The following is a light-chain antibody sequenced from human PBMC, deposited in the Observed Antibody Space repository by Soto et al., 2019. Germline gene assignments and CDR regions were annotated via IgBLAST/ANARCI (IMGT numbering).Light chain of an antibody. CDR1: KLGDRY. Sequence: SYELTQQPSVSVSPGQTASITCSGDKLGDRYTCWYQQKPGQSPVLVIYQDNKRPSGIPERFSGSNSGNTATLTVSGTQAMDEADYYCQAWDSSTAVFGAGTKLTVL. V-gene: IGLV3-1*01. CDR2: QDN. J-gene: IGLJ2*01. CDR3: QAWDSSTAV.